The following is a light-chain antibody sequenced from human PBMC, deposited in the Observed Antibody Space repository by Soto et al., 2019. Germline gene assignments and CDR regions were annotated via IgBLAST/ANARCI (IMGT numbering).Light chain of an antibody. CDR2: TAS. CDR1: QGISNY. J-gene: IGKJ1*01. CDR3: QKYNNAPWT. V-gene: IGKV1-27*01. Sequence: DLQMTQSPSSLSASVGDRVTITCRASQGISNYLAWYQQKPGKVPKLLINTASTLQSGVPSRFSGSGSGTDFTLTISSLQPEDVATYYCQKYNNAPWTFGQGTKVDIK.